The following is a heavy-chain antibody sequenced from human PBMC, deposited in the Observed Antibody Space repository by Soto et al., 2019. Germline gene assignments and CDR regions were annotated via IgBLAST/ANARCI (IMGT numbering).Heavy chain of an antibody. CDR1: GFTFSTYS. CDR2: IRDSGHST. CDR3: ARVKAQILSSGWYGGDDI. V-gene: IGHV3-23*01. J-gene: IGHJ3*02. Sequence: EVQLLESGGGLVQPGGSLRLSCAASGFTFSTYSMTWVRQAPGKGLEWVSTIRDSGHSTHYADSVRGRFAISRDNSKNTLFLQMNSLRDEDTAVYYCARVKAQILSSGWYGGDDIGGQGTMVTVSS. D-gene: IGHD6-19*01.